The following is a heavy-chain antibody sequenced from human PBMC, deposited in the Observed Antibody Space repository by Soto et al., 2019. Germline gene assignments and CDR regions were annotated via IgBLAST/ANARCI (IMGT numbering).Heavy chain of an antibody. CDR2: MNPNSGNT. J-gene: IGHJ5*02. V-gene: IGHV1-8*01. Sequence: ALVKISCKPPGYSFTRYDTNWVRQATGQGVEWMGWMNPNSGNTGYAQKFQGRVTMTRNTSISTAYMELSSLRSEDTAVYYCARAKSSTSCYCYWFDPWGQGTLVTVSS. D-gene: IGHD2-2*01. CDR3: ARAKSSTSCYCYWFDP. CDR1: GYSFTRYD.